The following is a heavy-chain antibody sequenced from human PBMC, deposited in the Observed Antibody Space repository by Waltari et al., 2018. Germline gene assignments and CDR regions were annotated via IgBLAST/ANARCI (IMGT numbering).Heavy chain of an antibody. CDR2: MNPHSGNT. J-gene: IGHJ6*03. CDR1: GSTFTSYD. Sequence: QVQLVQSGAEVKKPGASVKVSCRASGSTFTSYDINWVRQAPGQGLEWMGWMNPHSGNTAYPQKFQGRVTMTRNTSISTAYMELSSLTSEDTAVYFCVRNTRTTVFYYYYMDVWGKGTTVTVSS. D-gene: IGHD4-17*01. CDR3: VRNTRTTVFYYYYMDV. V-gene: IGHV1-8*01.